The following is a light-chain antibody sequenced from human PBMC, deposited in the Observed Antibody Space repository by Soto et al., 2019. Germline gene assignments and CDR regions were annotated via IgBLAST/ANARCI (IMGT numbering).Light chain of an antibody. Sequence: HSALTQPPSASGSPGQSVTISCTGTKNDIGVYDFVSWYQHHPGKAPRLIIYEVVQRPSGVPDRFSGSKSGTSASLAITGLQAEDEAHYFCQSYDFTLGAFWVFGGGTKVTVL. V-gene: IGLV2-8*01. CDR3: QSYDFTLGAFWV. J-gene: IGLJ3*02. CDR2: EVV. CDR1: KNDIGVYDF.